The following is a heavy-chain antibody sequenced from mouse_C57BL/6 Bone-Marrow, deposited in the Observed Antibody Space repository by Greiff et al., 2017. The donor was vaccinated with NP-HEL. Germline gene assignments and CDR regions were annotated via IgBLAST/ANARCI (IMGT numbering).Heavy chain of an antibody. D-gene: IGHD2-2*01. CDR3: ARRGGYEGYFDV. Sequence: VQLQQSGPELVKPGASVKISCKASGYSFTGYYMNWVKQSPEKSLEWIGEINPSTGGTTYNQKFKAKATLTVDKSSSTAYMQLKSLTSEDSAVYYCARRGGYEGYFDVWGTGTTVTVSS. V-gene: IGHV1-42*01. CDR2: INPSTGGT. CDR1: GYSFTGYY. J-gene: IGHJ1*03.